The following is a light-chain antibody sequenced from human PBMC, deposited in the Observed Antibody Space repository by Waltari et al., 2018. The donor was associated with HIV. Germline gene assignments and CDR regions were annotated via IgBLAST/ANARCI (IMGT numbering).Light chain of an antibody. CDR1: TSAFGDYDH. J-gene: IGLJ3*02. CDR2: EVN. Sequence: QSALTQPASVSGSPGQSITISCTGTTSAFGDYDHVSWYQQHPGKTPKLIIYEVNNRPSGFSNRFSGSKSGNPASLTISGLQAEDEADYYCGSYTSSTAWVFGGGT. V-gene: IGLV2-14*01. CDR3: GSYTSSTAWV.